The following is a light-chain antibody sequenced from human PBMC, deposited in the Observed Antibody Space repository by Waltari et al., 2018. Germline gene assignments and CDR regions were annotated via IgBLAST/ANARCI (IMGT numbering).Light chain of an antibody. CDR2: VAS. CDR1: QSVSRNY. Sequence: EVVLTQSPGTLSLSPGERAALSCRASQSVSRNYLAWYQQKPGQAPRRLISVASSRATGIPDRFSGSGSGTDFTLTISRLEPEDFAVYYCQQHGSSPYTFGQGTKLEIK. J-gene: IGKJ2*01. V-gene: IGKV3-20*01. CDR3: QQHGSSPYT.